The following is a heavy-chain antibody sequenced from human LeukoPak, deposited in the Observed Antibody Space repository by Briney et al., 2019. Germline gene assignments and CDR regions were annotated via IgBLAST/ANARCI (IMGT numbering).Heavy chain of an antibody. CDR2: IKQDGSEK. J-gene: IGHJ4*02. D-gene: IGHD1-26*01. CDR1: GFSFSTYW. CDR3: ARGGAYRFDY. V-gene: IGHV3-7*01. Sequence: PGRSLRLSCAASGFSFSTYWMSWVRQAPEKGLEWVANIKQDGSEKYYVDSVMGRFTISRDNAKNSLYLQMNSLRADDSAVYYCARGGAYRFDYWGQGNLLTVSS.